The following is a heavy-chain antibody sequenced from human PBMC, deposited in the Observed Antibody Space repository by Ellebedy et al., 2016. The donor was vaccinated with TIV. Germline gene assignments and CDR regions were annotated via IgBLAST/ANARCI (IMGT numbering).Heavy chain of an antibody. Sequence: GESLKISXAASGFTFSSYSMNWVRQAPGKGLEWVSSISSSSSYIYYADSVKGRFTISRDNAKNSLYLQMNSLRAEDTAVYYCARDRGDGDYYFDYWGQGTLVTVSS. CDR3: ARDRGDGDYYFDY. J-gene: IGHJ4*02. D-gene: IGHD4-17*01. CDR1: GFTFSSYS. CDR2: ISSSSSYI. V-gene: IGHV3-21*01.